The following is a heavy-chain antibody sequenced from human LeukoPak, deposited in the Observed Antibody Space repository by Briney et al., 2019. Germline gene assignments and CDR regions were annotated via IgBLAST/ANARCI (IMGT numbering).Heavy chain of an antibody. CDR1: GYVFTGYY. J-gene: IGHJ5*02. Sequence: ASVKVSCKTFGYVFTGYYIHWVRQAPGQGPEWMGWINPDSGATYYSKKFQDRVTMTRDSSINTAFMELRRLRSDDTAVYYCARAGDTRGYYYGDWFDPWGQGTLVTVSS. CDR3: ARAGDTRGYYYGDWFDP. V-gene: IGHV1-2*02. CDR2: INPDSGAT. D-gene: IGHD3-22*01.